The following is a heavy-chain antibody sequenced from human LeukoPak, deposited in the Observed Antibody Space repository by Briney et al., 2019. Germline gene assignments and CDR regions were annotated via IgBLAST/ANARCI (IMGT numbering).Heavy chain of an antibody. CDR2: IFPIFAKA. Sequence: GSSVKLSCKASGHTFSSYDISWVRQAPGQGLEWMGRIFPIFAKANYAQKFQGRVTITADESTSTAYMELSSLRSEDTAVYYCARESGSYEAYFDYWGQGTLVTVSS. CDR3: ARESGSYEAYFDY. V-gene: IGHV1-69*15. D-gene: IGHD1-26*01. J-gene: IGHJ4*02. CDR1: GHTFSSYD.